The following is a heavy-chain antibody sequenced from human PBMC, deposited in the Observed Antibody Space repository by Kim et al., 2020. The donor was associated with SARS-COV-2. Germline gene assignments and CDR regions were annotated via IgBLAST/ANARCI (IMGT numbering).Heavy chain of an antibody. CDR3: GRDYSD. J-gene: IGHJ4*02. D-gene: IGHD6-13*01. CDR2: KGGGSRE. Sequence: KGGGSRECYVQPVKGQFTIARDNAQNELFLQMNSLRAEDAAVYYCGRDYSDWGQGTLVTVSS. V-gene: IGHV3-7*01.